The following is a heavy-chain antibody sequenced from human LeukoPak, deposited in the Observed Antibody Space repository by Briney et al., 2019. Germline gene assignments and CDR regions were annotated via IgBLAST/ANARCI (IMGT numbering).Heavy chain of an antibody. D-gene: IGHD3-3*01. CDR2: VYYSVST. CDR1: GGSISSYY. Sequence: KPSETLSLTCSVSGGSISSYYWTWIRQAPGKGLEWIGYVYYSVSTNYNPSLKSRASISQDTSKNQVSLKLSSVTAADTAVYYCARQESGPYHYMDVWGKGTTVTVSS. CDR3: ARQESGPYHYMDV. J-gene: IGHJ6*03. V-gene: IGHV4-59*08.